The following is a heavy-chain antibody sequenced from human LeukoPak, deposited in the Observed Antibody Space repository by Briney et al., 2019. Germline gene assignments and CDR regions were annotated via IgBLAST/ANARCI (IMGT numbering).Heavy chain of an antibody. D-gene: IGHD2-15*01. J-gene: IGHJ6*02. Sequence: GGSLRLSCAASGFTFSTYSMNWVRQAPGKGLEWVSSISDSSAFIYYAESVRGRFTVSRDNAKSSLFLQMNSLRAEDTAVYYCSRTYCSESTCPVAMDVWGQGTTVTVSS. V-gene: IGHV3-21*01. CDR3: SRTYCSESTCPVAMDV. CDR1: GFTFSTYS. CDR2: ISDSSAFI.